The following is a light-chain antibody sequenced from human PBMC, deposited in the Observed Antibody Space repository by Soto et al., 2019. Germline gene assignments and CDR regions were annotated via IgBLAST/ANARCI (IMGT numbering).Light chain of an antibody. CDR1: QTVTSSH. V-gene: IGKV3-20*01. CDR2: GAF. J-gene: IGKJ1*01. CDR3: HQYGSSPWT. Sequence: NVLTQSPGTLSLSPGESATLSCRARQTVTSSHLAWYQQKPGQAPRLLIYGAFTRDTGIPDRFSGSGSGTDFTLSISRLEPEDFAVYYCHQYGSSPWTFGQGTKVESK.